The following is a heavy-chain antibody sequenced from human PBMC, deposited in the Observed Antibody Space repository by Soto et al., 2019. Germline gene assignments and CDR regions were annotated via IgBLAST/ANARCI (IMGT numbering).Heavy chain of an antibody. J-gene: IGHJ6*02. V-gene: IGHV3-30*03. CDR1: GFTFSVHG. Sequence: QVQLVESGGGVVQPGRSLRLSCAASGFTFSVHGMHWVRQAPGKGLGWVALISYDGTNKYYADSVKGRFTISRDNSKNTRYLEINSLRAEGTAVYYCAISPEDYNDDVMDVWGQGTTVTVSS. CDR3: AISPEDYNDDVMDV. CDR2: ISYDGTNK.